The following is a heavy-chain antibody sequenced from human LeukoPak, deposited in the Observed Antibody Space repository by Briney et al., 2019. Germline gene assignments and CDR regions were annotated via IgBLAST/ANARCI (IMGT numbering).Heavy chain of an antibody. CDR3: AARGYCISTSCLRDN. V-gene: IGHV3-74*01. CDR1: GFTFSSYW. CDR2: INSDGSST. J-gene: IGHJ4*02. D-gene: IGHD2-2*01. Sequence: PGGSLRLSCAASGFTFSSYWMHWARQAPGKGLVWVSHINSDGSSTSHADSVKGRFTISRDNAKSTLYLQMNNLRAEDTAVYYCAARGYCISTSCLRDNGGQEPLVPAPS.